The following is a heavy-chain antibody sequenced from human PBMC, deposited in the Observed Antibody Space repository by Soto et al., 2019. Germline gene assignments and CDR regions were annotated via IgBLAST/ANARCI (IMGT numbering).Heavy chain of an antibody. V-gene: IGHV1-69*08. J-gene: IGHJ4*02. CDR3: ARDRYSGYDSFDY. CDR2: IIPILGIA. CDR1: GGTFSSYT. Sequence: QVQLVQSGAEVKKPGSSVKVSCKASGGTFSSYTISWVRQAPGQGLEWMGRIIPILGIANYAQKFQGRVTIPADKSTSTAYMELSSLRSEDTAVYYCARDRYSGYDSFDYWGQGTLVTVSS. D-gene: IGHD5-12*01.